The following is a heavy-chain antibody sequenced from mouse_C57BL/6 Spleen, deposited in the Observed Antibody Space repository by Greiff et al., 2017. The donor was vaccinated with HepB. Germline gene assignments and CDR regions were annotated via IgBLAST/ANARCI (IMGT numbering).Heavy chain of an antibody. J-gene: IGHJ2*01. D-gene: IGHD1-1*01. CDR2: INPSSGYT. Sequence: VQLQQSGAELARPGASVKMSCKASGYTFTSYTMHWVKQRPGQGLEWIGYINPSSGYTKYNQKFKDKATLTADKSSSTAYMQLSSLTSEDSAVYYCALITTVVDPVYFDYWGQGTTLTVSS. CDR3: ALITTVVDPVYFDY. CDR1: GYTFTSYT. V-gene: IGHV1-4*01.